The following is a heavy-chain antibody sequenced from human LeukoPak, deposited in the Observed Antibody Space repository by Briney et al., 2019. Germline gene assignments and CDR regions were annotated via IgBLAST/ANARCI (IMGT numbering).Heavy chain of an antibody. V-gene: IGHV1-2*02. CDR3: ARHRAYSSSSPFDY. Sequence: ASVKVSCKASGYTFTGYYMHWVRQAPGQGLEWVGWINPNSGDTNFAQKFQGRVTMTRDTSISTAYMELSRLRSDDTAVYYCARHRAYSSSSPFDYWGQGTLVTVSS. CDR1: GYTFTGYY. CDR2: INPNSGDT. J-gene: IGHJ4*02. D-gene: IGHD6-6*01.